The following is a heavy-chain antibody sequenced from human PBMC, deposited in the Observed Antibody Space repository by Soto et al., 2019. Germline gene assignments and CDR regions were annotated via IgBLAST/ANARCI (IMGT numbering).Heavy chain of an antibody. CDR1: GGTFSSYA. D-gene: IGHD6-13*01. CDR2: IIPIFGTA. Sequence: SVKVSCKASGGTFSSYAISWLRQSPGQGLEWMGGIIPIFGTANYAQKFQGRVTITADKSTSTAYMELSSLRSEDTAVYYCARDGSHPLRYSSSWQSGYYFDYWGQGTLVTVSS. CDR3: ARDGSHPLRYSSSWQSGYYFDY. J-gene: IGHJ4*02. V-gene: IGHV1-69*06.